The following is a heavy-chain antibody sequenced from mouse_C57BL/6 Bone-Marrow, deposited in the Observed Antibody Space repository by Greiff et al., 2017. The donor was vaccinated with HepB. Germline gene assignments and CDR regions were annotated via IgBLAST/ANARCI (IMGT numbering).Heavy chain of an antibody. CDR3: ASERYAMDY. CDR1: GFSLTSYG. Sequence: VKLMESGPGLVAPSQSLSITCTVSGFSLTSYGVDWVRQSPGKGLEWLGVIWGVGSTNYNSALKSRLSISKDNSKSQVFLKMNSLQTDDTAMYSCASERYAMDYWGQGTSVTVSS. CDR2: IWGVGST. V-gene: IGHV2-6*01. J-gene: IGHJ4*01.